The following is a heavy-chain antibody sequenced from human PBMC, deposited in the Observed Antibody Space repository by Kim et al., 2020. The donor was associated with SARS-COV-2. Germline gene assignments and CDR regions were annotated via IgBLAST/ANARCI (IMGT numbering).Heavy chain of an antibody. Sequence: SETLSLTCTVSGGSISSYYWSWIRQPPGKGLEWIGYIYYSGSTNYNPSIKSRVTISVDTSKNQFSLKLSSVTAADTAVYYCARAPNYYDSSGYLLPRYFDLWGRGTLVTVSS. J-gene: IGHJ2*01. D-gene: IGHD3-22*01. CDR2: IYYSGST. CDR1: GGSISSYY. V-gene: IGHV4-59*01. CDR3: ARAPNYYDSSGYLLPRYFDL.